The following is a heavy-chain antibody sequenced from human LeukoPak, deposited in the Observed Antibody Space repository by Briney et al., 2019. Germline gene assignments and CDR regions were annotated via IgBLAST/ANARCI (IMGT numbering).Heavy chain of an antibody. CDR2: IYYSGST. D-gene: IGHD6-19*01. J-gene: IGHJ5*02. Sequence: PSETLYLTCTVSGGSISSSSYYWGWIRQPAGKGLEWIGSIYYSGSTYYNPSLKSRVTISVDTSKNQFSLKLSSVTAADTAVYYCASRYSSGWSLEIWFDPWGQGTLVTVSS. CDR3: ASRYSSGWSLEIWFDP. V-gene: IGHV4-39*01. CDR1: GGSISSSSYY.